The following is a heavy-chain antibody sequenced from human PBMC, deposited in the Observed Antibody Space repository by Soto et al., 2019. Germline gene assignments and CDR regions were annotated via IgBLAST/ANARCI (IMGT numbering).Heavy chain of an antibody. CDR2: INPNSGGT. CDR1: GYTFTGYY. Sequence: ASVKVSCKASGYTFTGYYMHWVRQAPGQGLEWMGWINPNSGGTNYAQKFQGRVTMTRDTSISTAYMELSRLRSGDTAVYYCAREYCSCGSCSYYFDYWGQGXLVTVSS. V-gene: IGHV1-2*02. J-gene: IGHJ4*02. D-gene: IGHD2-15*01. CDR3: AREYCSCGSCSYYFDY.